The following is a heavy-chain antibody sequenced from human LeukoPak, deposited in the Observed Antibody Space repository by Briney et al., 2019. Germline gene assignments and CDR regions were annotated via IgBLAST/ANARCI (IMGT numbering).Heavy chain of an antibody. CDR3: ARDLGQQLTDAFDI. CDR2: IYSSGST. CDR1: GGSISSYY. V-gene: IGHV4-59*12. Sequence: SETLSLTCTVSGGSISSYYWSWIRQPPGKGLEWIGYIYSSGSTKNNPSLKSRVTISVDRSKNQFSLKLSSVTAADTAVYYCARDLGQQLTDAFDIWGQGTMVTVSS. D-gene: IGHD6-13*01. J-gene: IGHJ3*02.